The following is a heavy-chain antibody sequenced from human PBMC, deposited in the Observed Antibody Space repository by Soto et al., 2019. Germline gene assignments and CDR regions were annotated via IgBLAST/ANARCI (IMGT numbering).Heavy chain of an antibody. Sequence: EVQLVESGGGLVQPGRSLRLSCAASGVTFDAYAMHWFRQAPGKGLEWVSGISWNSGSIGYADSVKGRFTISRYNAKNSLYLQMNSLGAEDTALYYWAKDTSSSGRLYVDYWGPGTLGTGSS. CDR2: ISWNSGSI. CDR1: GVTFDAYA. D-gene: IGHD6-19*01. J-gene: IGHJ4*02. V-gene: IGHV3-9*01. CDR3: AKDTSSSGRLYVDY.